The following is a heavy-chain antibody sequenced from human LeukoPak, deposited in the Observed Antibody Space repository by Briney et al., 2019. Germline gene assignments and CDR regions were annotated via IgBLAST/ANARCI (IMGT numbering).Heavy chain of an antibody. V-gene: IGHV4-61*09. CDR2: ISTIGFT. CDR3: ARDGCGGSCFHYYYYYMDV. D-gene: IGHD2-15*01. J-gene: IGHJ6*03. Sequence: SQTLSLTCTVSSGSISSSNYYWSWIRQPAGKGLEWIGHISTIGFTDYKPSLNSRVTISIDTSKNQFSLKLSSVTAADTAVYYCARDGCGGSCFHYYYYYMDVWGKGTTVTISS. CDR1: SGSISSSNYY.